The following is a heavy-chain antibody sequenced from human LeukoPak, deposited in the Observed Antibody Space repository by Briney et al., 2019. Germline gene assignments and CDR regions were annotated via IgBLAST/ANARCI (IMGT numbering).Heavy chain of an antibody. Sequence: SETLSLTCAVSGGSISSGSYYWSWIRQPAGKGLEWIGRIYTSGSTNYNPSLKSRVTISVDTSKNQFSLKLSSVTAADTAVYYCARVYVWELPPYDAFDIWGQGTMVTVSS. D-gene: IGHD1-26*01. CDR1: GGSISSGSYY. V-gene: IGHV4-61*02. CDR2: IYTSGST. J-gene: IGHJ3*02. CDR3: ARVYVWELPPYDAFDI.